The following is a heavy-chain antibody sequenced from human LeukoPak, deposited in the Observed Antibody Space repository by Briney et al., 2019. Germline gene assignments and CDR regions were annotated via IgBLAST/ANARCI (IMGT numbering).Heavy chain of an antibody. CDR2: ISWNSGSI. V-gene: IGHV3-9*01. Sequence: GGSLRLSCAASGFTFDDYAMHWVRQAPGKGLEWVSGISWNSGSIGYADSVKGRFTISRDNAKNSLYLQMNSLRAEDTALYYCAKDASSGYYYGYYGMDVWGQGTTVTVSS. D-gene: IGHD3-22*01. CDR3: AKDASSGYYYGYYGMDV. J-gene: IGHJ6*02. CDR1: GFTFDDYA.